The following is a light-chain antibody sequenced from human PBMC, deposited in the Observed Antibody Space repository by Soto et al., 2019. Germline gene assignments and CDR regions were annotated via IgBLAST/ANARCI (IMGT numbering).Light chain of an antibody. CDR1: SXXXGSYKL. Sequence: QSALTQPASVSGSPGQSITISCXGTSXXXGSYKLVSWYQQHPGKAPKLMISEVSKRPSGISDRFSGSKSGSTASLTISGLQAEDEADYYCCSYAGTSTHTVFGGGTQLTVL. V-gene: IGLV2-23*02. CDR2: EVS. J-gene: IGLJ7*01. CDR3: CSYAGTSTHTV.